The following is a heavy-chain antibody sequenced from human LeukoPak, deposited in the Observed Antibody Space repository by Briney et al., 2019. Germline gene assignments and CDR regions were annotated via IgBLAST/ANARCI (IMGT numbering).Heavy chain of an antibody. CDR3: TSGITMVRGVIITEY. Sequence: PGGSLRLSCAASGFTFSSYAMSWVRQAPGKGLEWVSAISGSGGSTYYADSVKRRFTISRDDSKNTAYLQMNSLKTEDTAVYYCTSGITMVRGVIITEYWGQGTLVTVSS. CDR1: GFTFSSYA. V-gene: IGHV3-23*01. CDR2: ISGSGGST. J-gene: IGHJ4*02. D-gene: IGHD3-10*01.